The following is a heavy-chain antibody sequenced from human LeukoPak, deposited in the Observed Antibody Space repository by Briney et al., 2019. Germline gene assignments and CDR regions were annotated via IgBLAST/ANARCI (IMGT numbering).Heavy chain of an antibody. J-gene: IGHJ4*02. CDR1: GFTVSSNY. Sequence: PGGSLRLSCAASGFTVSSNYRSWVRQPPGKGLEWVSVIYSGGTTFYADSVKGRFTISRDNSKNTLYLQMNSLRADDTAVYYCAKLKGWYGEGYFAYWVQGTVVTVSS. V-gene: IGHV3-53*01. CDR2: IYSGGTT. CDR3: AKLKGWYGEGYFAY. D-gene: IGHD3-10*01.